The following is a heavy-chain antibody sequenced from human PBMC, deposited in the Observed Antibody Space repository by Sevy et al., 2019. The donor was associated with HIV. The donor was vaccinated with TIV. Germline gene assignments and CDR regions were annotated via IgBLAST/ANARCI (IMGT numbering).Heavy chain of an antibody. CDR3: AREGCTKPHDY. J-gene: IGHJ4*02. V-gene: IGHV3-23*01. CDR2: LSFGCGEI. Sequence: GGSLRLSCAASGFTFSKYSMSWVRQPPGKGLEWVSTLSFGCGEINHADAVKGRFTISRDNSKNSLYLQMNNLRAEDTTVYYCAREGCTKPHDYWGQGTLVTVSS. D-gene: IGHD2-8*01. CDR1: GFTFSKYS.